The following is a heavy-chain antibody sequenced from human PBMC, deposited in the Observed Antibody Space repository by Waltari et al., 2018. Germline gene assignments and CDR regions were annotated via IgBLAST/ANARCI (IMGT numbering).Heavy chain of an antibody. Sequence: QLQLQESGPGLVKPSETLSLTCTVSGGSISSSSYYWGWIRQPPGKGLEWIGSIYYSGRTYYNPSLKSRVTISLDTSKNQFSRKLSSVTAADTAVYYCARHSGRTFGYSNWGQGTLVTVSS. CDR1: GGSISSSSYY. J-gene: IGHJ4*02. V-gene: IGHV4-39*01. CDR3: ARHSGRTFGYSN. CDR2: IYYSGRT. D-gene: IGHD1-26*01.